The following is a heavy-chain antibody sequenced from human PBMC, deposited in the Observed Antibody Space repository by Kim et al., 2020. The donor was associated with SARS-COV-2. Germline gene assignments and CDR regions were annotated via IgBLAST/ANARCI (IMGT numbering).Heavy chain of an antibody. Sequence: DTGTVRFTISRNNAKNTLYLQMNSLRAEDTAVYYCASEKDYYDSSGSVDYWGQGTLVTVSS. J-gene: IGHJ4*02. D-gene: IGHD3-22*01. V-gene: IGHV3-11*06. CDR3: ASEKDYYDSSGSVDY.